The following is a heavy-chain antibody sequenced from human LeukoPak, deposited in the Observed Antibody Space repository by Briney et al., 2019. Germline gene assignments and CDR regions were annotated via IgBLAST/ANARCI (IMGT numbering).Heavy chain of an antibody. CDR1: GFTFSSYA. CDR3: AKDKNSGYDSPVYFDY. D-gene: IGHD5-12*01. CDR2: ISYDGSNK. J-gene: IGHJ4*02. V-gene: IGHV3-30-3*01. Sequence: GGSLRLSCAASGFTFSSYAMHWVRQAPGKGLEWVAVISYDGSNKYYADSVKGRFTISRDNSKNSLYLQMNSLRAEDTALYYCAKDKNSGYDSPVYFDYWGQGTLVTVSS.